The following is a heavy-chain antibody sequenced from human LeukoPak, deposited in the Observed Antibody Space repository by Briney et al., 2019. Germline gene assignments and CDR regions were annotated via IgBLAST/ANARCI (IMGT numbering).Heavy chain of an antibody. CDR2: IYSGGST. J-gene: IGHJ3*02. Sequence: GGSLRLSCAASGFTVSSNYMSWVRKAPGTGLEWVSVIYSGGSTYYADSVKGRFTISRDNSKNTLYLQMNSLRAEDTAVYCCARGYSGSYYHAFDIWGQGTMVTVSS. CDR1: GFTVSSNY. CDR3: ARGYSGSYYHAFDI. V-gene: IGHV3-53*01. D-gene: IGHD1-26*01.